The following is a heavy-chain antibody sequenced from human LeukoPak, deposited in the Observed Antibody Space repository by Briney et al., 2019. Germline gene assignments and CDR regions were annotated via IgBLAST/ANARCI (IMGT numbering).Heavy chain of an antibody. J-gene: IGHJ3*02. CDR1: GGSISSYY. V-gene: IGHV4-59*12. D-gene: IGHD3-3*01. Sequence: PSETLSLTCTVSGGSISSYYWSWIRQPPGKGLEWIGYIYYSGSTYYNPSLKSRVTISVDTSKNQFSLKLSSVTAADTAVYYCARGYYDFWSGYYNRNADAFDIWGQGTMVTVSS. CDR2: IYYSGST. CDR3: ARGYYDFWSGYYNRNADAFDI.